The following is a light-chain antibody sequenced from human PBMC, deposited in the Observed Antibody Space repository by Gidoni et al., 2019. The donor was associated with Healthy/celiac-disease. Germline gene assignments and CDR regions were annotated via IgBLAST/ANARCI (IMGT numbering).Light chain of an antibody. J-gene: IGKJ2*01. CDR3: MQALQTPRYT. CDR2: LGS. CDR1: QSLLHINGYNY. Sequence: DIVLTQSPLSLPFTPGEPASISSRSRQSLLHINGYNYLNWYLQKPGQSPQLLIYLGSNRASGVPDRFRGSGSGTDFTLKISRVEAEDVGVYYCMQALQTPRYTFGQGTKLEIK. V-gene: IGKV2-28*01.